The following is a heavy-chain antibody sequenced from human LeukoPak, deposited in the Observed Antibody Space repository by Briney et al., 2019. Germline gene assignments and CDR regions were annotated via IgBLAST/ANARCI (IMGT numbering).Heavy chain of an antibody. D-gene: IGHD5-24*01. J-gene: IGHJ4*02. Sequence: SETLSLTCAVYGGSFSGYYWSWIRQPPGEGLEWIGEINNSGSTNSNPPLKSRVTISVDTSKNQFSPKLSSVTAADTAVYYCARGGDGYKIDYWGQGTLVTVSS. CDR1: GGSFSGYY. CDR3: ARGGDGYKIDY. CDR2: INNSGST. V-gene: IGHV4-34*01.